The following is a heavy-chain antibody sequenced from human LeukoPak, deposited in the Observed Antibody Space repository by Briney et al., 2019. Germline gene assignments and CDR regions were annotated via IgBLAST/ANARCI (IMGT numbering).Heavy chain of an antibody. J-gene: IGHJ4*02. Sequence: PGGSLRLSCAASGFTFSSYGMRWVRQAPGMGLEWVSDISGSGGSTYCADSVKGRFTISRDNSKNTLYLQMNSLRAEDTAVYYCAKGPRGYSYGYADYWGQGTLVTVSS. V-gene: IGHV3-23*01. D-gene: IGHD5-18*01. CDR2: ISGSGGST. CDR1: GFTFSSYG. CDR3: AKGPRGYSYGYADY.